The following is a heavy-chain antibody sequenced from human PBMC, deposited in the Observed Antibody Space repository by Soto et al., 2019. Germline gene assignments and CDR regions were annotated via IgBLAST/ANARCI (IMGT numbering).Heavy chain of an antibody. V-gene: IGHV4-39*01. CDR3: ATSQKGYNWNYFDH. CDR2: VFYTGFT. D-gene: IGHD1-20*01. J-gene: IGHJ4*02. CDR1: GGSSSGSYYY. Sequence: PSETLSLTCAVSGGSSSGSYYYWAWLRQSPGKGPEWIGSVFYTGFTSYNPSLESRVSLSVDTSKSQFSLKLSAVTAADTAVYYCATSQKGYNWNYFDHWGQGALVTVSS.